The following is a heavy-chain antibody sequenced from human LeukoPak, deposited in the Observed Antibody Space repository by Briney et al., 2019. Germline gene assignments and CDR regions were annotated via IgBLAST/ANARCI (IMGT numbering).Heavy chain of an antibody. CDR2: IFRSGTT. J-gene: IGHJ5*02. V-gene: IGHV4-38-2*01. CDR1: GFSISSGYY. CDR3: ARQTFGWFDP. D-gene: IGHD3-16*01. Sequence: SETLSLTCAVSGFSISSGYYWDWIRQPPGKGLEWIGSIFRSGTTSYNPSLKSRVTISVDTSKNQFSLKLSSVTAADTAVYYCARQTFGWFDPWGQGTLVTVSS.